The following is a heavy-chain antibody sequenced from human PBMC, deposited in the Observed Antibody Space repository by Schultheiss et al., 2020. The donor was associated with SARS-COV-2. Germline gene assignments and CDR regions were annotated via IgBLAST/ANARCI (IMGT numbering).Heavy chain of an antibody. J-gene: IGHJ6*02. V-gene: IGHV4-61*02. Sequence: SQTLSLTCTVSGGSISSGGYYWSWIRQPAGKGLEWIGRIYTSGSTIYSPSLKSRVTISIDTSNNQFSLRLKSVTAADTAVYYCASMVRGYYSGIDVWGQGRTVTVSS. CDR1: GGSISSGGYY. CDR2: IYTSGST. CDR3: ASMVRGYYSGIDV. D-gene: IGHD3-10*01.